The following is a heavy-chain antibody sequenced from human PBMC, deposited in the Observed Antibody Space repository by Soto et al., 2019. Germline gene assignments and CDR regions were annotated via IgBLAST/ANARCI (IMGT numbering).Heavy chain of an antibody. V-gene: IGHV3-7*03. D-gene: IGHD3-10*01. CDR2: IKQDGSEK. CDR3: ARDRQPTIQWFGERGMDV. J-gene: IGHJ6*02. CDR1: GFTFSGYW. Sequence: PGGSLRLSCAASGFTFSGYWMSWVRQAPGKGLEWVANIKQDGSEKYYVDSVKGRFTISRDNAKNSLYLQMNSLRAEDTAVYYCARDRQPTIQWFGERGMDVWGQGTTVTVSS.